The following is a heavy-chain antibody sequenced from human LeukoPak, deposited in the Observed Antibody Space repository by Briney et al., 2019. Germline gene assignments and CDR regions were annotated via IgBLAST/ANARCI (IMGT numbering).Heavy chain of an antibody. CDR3: ARDPLRLRYFDWLGGAAFDI. V-gene: IGHV1-18*01. CDR2: ISAYNGNT. Sequence: GASVKVSCKASGYTFTSYGISWVRQAPGQGLEWMGWISAYNGNTNYAQKLQGRVTMTTDTSTSTAYMELRSLRSDDTAVYYCARDPLRLRYFDWLGGAAFDIWGQGTMVTVSS. J-gene: IGHJ3*02. D-gene: IGHD3-9*01. CDR1: GYTFTSYG.